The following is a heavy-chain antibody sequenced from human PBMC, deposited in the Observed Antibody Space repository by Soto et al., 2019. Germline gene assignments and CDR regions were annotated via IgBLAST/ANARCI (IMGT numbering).Heavy chain of an antibody. CDR2: ISDDGSNI. V-gene: IGHV3-30-3*01. CDR1: GFTFSRYP. CDR3: AREEPHPAPLVF. J-gene: IGHJ4*02. Sequence: GGSLRLSCAAYGFTFSRYPMHWFRQAPGKGLEWVAGISDDGSNIQYADSVKGRLTVSRDDSKSTLYLQMNNLGTEDTAEYFCAREEPHPAPLVFWGQGTLVTVSS.